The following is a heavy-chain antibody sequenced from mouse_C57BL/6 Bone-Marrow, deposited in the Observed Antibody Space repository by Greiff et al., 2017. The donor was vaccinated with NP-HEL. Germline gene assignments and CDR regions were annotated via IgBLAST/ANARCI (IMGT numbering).Heavy chain of an antibody. J-gene: IGHJ2*01. CDR2: INPYNGGT. D-gene: IGHD4-1*01. CDR1: GYTFTDYY. CDR3: ARRELGRFDY. Sequence: VQLKESGPVLVKPGASVKMSCKASGYTFTDYYMNWVKQSHGKSLEWIGVINPYNGGTSYNQKFKGKATLTVDKSSSTAYMELNSLTSEDSAVYYCARRELGRFDYWGQGTTLTVSS. V-gene: IGHV1-19*01.